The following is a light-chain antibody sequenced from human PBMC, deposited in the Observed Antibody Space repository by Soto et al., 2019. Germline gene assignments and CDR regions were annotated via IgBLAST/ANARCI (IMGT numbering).Light chain of an antibody. Sequence: DIRMTQSPSSVSASVGDRVTITCRASEDIRNYLAWFQQKPGKAPKTLIYAASNFQSGVPPKFSGSGAGTDFTLTINGLEPEDFATYFCQQYYIFPLTCGGGTNVEI. CDR2: AAS. J-gene: IGKJ4*01. CDR3: QQYYIFPLT. V-gene: IGKV1-16*02. CDR1: EDIRNY.